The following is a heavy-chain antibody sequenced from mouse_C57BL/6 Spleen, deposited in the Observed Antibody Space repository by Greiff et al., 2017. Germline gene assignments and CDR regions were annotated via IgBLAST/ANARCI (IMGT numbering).Heavy chain of an antibody. CDR3: ARELRGGWYCDV. V-gene: IGHV1-52*01. Sequence: QVQLQQPGAELVRPGSSVKLSCKASGYTFTSYWMHWVKQRPIQGLEWIGNIDPSDSETHYNQKFKDKATLTVDKSSSTAYMQLSSLTSEDSAVYYCARELRGGWYCDVGGTGTTVTVSS. J-gene: IGHJ1*03. CDR2: IDPSDSET. CDR1: GYTFTSYW. D-gene: IGHD2-4*01.